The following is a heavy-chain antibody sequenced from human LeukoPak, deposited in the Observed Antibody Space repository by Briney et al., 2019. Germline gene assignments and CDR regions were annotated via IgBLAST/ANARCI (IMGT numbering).Heavy chain of an antibody. J-gene: IGHJ3*02. Sequence: KASETLSLTCTVSGGSTSSSSYYWGWIRQPPGKGLEWIGSIYYSGSTYYNPSLKSRVTISVDTSKNQFSLKLSSVTAADTAVYYCAREVPTVVVIATNDAFDIWGQGTMVTVSS. CDR2: IYYSGST. D-gene: IGHD2-21*01. CDR1: GGSTSSSSYY. V-gene: IGHV4-39*02. CDR3: AREVPTVVVIATNDAFDI.